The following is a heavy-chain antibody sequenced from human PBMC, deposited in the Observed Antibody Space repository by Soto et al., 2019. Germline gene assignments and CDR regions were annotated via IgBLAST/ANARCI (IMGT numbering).Heavy chain of an antibody. CDR1: GFTFSDYY. CDR2: ISSSSSYT. Sequence: PVGSLRLSCAASGFTFSDYYMSWIRQAPVKGLEWVSYISSSSSYTNYADSVKGRFTISRDNAKNSLYLQMNSLRAEDTAVYYCATSGSHPPHYYRMDVWGQATTVTVSS. J-gene: IGHJ6*02. V-gene: IGHV3-11*06. CDR3: ATSGSHPPHYYRMDV. D-gene: IGHD3-22*01.